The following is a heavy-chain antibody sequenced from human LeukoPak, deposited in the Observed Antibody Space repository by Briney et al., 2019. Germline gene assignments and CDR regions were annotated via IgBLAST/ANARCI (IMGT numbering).Heavy chain of an antibody. Sequence: GESLKISCKGSGYSFINSWISWVRQMPGKGLEWMGIIYPGDSDTRYSPSFQGQVTISADKSISTAYLQWSSLKASDSAIYYCARLDDYGDYLQYWGQGTLVTVSS. CDR1: GYSFINSW. J-gene: IGHJ4*02. CDR3: ARLDDYGDYLQY. V-gene: IGHV5-51*01. CDR2: IYPGDSDT. D-gene: IGHD4-17*01.